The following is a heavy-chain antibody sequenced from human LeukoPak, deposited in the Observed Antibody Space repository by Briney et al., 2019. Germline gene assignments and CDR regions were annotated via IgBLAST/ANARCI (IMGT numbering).Heavy chain of an antibody. Sequence: ASVKLSCNASGGTFSSYAISWVRQAPGQGLEWKGGIIPIFGTANYAQKFQGRVTITADESTSAAYMELSSLRSEDTAVYYCARDRHSYYYGSGSHNWFDPWGQGTLVTVSS. D-gene: IGHD3-10*01. CDR3: ARDRHSYYYGSGSHNWFDP. V-gene: IGHV1-69*13. CDR1: GGTFSSYA. J-gene: IGHJ5*02. CDR2: IIPIFGTA.